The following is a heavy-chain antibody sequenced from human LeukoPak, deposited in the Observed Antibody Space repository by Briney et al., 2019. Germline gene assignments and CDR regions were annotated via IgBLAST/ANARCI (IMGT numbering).Heavy chain of an antibody. V-gene: IGHV3-21*01. J-gene: IGHJ4*02. CDR2: ISSSSSYI. CDR3: ARGRVLGSLRNNYLDY. Sequence: GGSLRLSRAASGFTFSSYSMNWVRQAPGKGLEWVSSISSSSSYIYYADSVKGRFTISRDNAKNSLYLQMNSLRAEDTAVYYCARGRVLGSLRNNYLDYWGQGTLVTVSS. D-gene: IGHD1-14*01. CDR1: GFTFSSYS.